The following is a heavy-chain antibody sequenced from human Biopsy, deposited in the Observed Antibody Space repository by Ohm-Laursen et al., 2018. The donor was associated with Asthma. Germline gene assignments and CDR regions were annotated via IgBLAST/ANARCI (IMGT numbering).Heavy chain of an antibody. Sequence: SQTLSLTWTVSGGPISSGAYYWSWVRQPPGKGLEWIGYIYYIGSTYYNPSLKSRVAISLDTSKNQFSLKLSSVTAADTAVYFCARRGGVRRYFDYWGQGTLVTVSS. CDR3: ARRGGVRRYFDY. V-gene: IGHV4-30-4*01. D-gene: IGHD3-16*01. CDR2: IYYIGST. J-gene: IGHJ4*02. CDR1: GGPISSGAYY.